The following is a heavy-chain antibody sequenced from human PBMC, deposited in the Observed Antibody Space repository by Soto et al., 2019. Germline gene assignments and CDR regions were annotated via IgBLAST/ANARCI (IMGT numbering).Heavy chain of an antibody. J-gene: IGHJ6*02. CDR2: IIPFFGAA. CDR1: GGTFSSNA. CDR3: APRSAYDSSGYYPYYHYGMDV. V-gene: IGHV1-69*06. Sequence: SVKVSCKASGGTFSSNAFSWVRQAPGQGLEWMGGIIPFFGAANYAQKFQGRVTITADKSTSTAYMELSSLRSEDTAVYYCAPRSAYDSSGYYPYYHYGMDVWGHGTTVTVSS. D-gene: IGHD3-22*01.